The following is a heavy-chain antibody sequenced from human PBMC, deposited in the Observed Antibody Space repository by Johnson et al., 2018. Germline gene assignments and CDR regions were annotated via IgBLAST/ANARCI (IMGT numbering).Heavy chain of an antibody. V-gene: IGHV3-33*08. Sequence: QVQLVESGGGVVQPGRSLRLSCAASGFTFITYGMHWVRQAPGKGLEWVAVKWFDGNKTYCADSVKGRFTIARDSSKNTLYLQMNSLRAEDTAVYYCARGPAYCSSSSCSTFDQWGQGTLVTVSS. CDR2: KWFDGNKT. J-gene: IGHJ4*02. D-gene: IGHD2-2*01. CDR3: ARGPAYCSSSSCSTFDQ. CDR1: GFTFITYG.